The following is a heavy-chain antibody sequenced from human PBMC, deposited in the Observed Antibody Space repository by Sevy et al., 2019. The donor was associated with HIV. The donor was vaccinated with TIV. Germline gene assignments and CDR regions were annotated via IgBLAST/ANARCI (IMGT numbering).Heavy chain of an antibody. Sequence: ASVKVSCKVSGHTLTGVSMHWVRQAPGKDLQWMGTFDPEDGRTLYAQNFQDRVTMTEDTSTDTAYMELSSLKSEDTAMYYCAETKDYYENIGYPFDYWGQGTLVTVSS. CDR2: FDPEDGRT. J-gene: IGHJ4*02. CDR1: GHTLTGVS. V-gene: IGHV1-24*01. CDR3: AETKDYYENIGYPFDY. D-gene: IGHD3-22*01.